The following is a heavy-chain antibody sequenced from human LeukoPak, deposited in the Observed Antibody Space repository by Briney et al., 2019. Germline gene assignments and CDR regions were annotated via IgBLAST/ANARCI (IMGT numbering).Heavy chain of an antibody. D-gene: IGHD6-6*01. Sequence: GASVKVSCKASVYTFTSYGISWVRQAPGQGLEGMGWISAYNGNTNYAQKLQGRVTMTTDTSTSTAYMELRSLRSDDTAVYYCARWSPSIAGGYFDYWGQGTLVTVSS. CDR2: ISAYNGNT. CDR3: ARWSPSIAGGYFDY. V-gene: IGHV1-18*01. CDR1: VYTFTSYG. J-gene: IGHJ4*02.